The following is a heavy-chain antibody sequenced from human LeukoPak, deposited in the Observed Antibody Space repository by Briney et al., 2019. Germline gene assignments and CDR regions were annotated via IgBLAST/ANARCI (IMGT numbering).Heavy chain of an antibody. CDR3: ARVKGVVPAVSLYYYYYYMDV. CDR2: IYYSGST. J-gene: IGHJ6*03. Sequence: SETLSLTCTVSSGSISNYYWSWIRQPPGKGLEWIGYIYYSGSTNYNPSLKSRVTISVDTSKNQFSLKLSSVTAADTAVYYCARVKGVVPAVSLYYYYYYMDVWGKGTTVTVSS. CDR1: SGSISNYY. D-gene: IGHD2-2*01. V-gene: IGHV4-59*01.